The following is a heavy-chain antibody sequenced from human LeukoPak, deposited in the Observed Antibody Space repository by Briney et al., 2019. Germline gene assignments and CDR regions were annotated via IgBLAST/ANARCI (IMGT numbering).Heavy chain of an antibody. CDR2: ISWNGGSI. CDR3: AKDIKHGDYERAFDI. D-gene: IGHD4-17*01. V-gene: IGHV3-9*01. J-gene: IGHJ3*02. Sequence: PGGSLRLSCAASGFTFYDYAIHWVRQAPGKGLEWVSGISWNGGSIGYADSVKARFTISRDNAKNSLYLQMNSLRAEDTALYYCAKDIKHGDYERAFDIWGQGTMVTVYS. CDR1: GFTFYDYA.